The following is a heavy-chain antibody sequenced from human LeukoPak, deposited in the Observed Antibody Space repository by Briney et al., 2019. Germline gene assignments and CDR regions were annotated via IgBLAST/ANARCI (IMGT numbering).Heavy chain of an antibody. CDR3: ARDGTKRYYDSSGRLLEV. V-gene: IGHV3-21*01. D-gene: IGHD3-22*01. CDR1: GFTFSSYS. Sequence: PGGSLRLSCAASGFTFSSYSMNWVRQAPGKGLEWVSSISSSSSYIYYADSVKGRFTISRDNAKNSLYLQMNSLRAEDTAVYYCARDGTKRYYDSSGRLLEVWGQGTLVTVSS. CDR2: ISSSSSYI. J-gene: IGHJ4*02.